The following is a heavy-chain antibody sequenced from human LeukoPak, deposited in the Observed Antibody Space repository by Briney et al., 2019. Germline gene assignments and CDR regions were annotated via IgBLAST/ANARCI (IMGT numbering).Heavy chain of an antibody. V-gene: IGHV4-59*01. J-gene: IGHJ4*02. CDR2: IYYSGST. CDR1: GGSLSSYY. Sequence: PSGTLSLTCTVSGGSLSSYYWSWIRQPPGKGLEWIGYIYYSGSTNYNPSLKSRVTISVDTSKNQFSLKLSSVTAADTAVYYCARGMTAFFDYWGQGTLVTVSS. D-gene: IGHD5-18*01. CDR3: ARGMTAFFDY.